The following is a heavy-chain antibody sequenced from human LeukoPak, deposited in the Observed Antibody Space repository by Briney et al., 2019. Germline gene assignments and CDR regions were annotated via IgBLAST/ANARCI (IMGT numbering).Heavy chain of an antibody. CDR3: AKLAPYTTDHY. D-gene: IGHD4-17*01. CDR2: ISGSGGDT. J-gene: IGHJ4*02. CDR1: GFTFSSYA. Sequence: GGSLRLSCAASGFTFSSYAMSWVRQTPGKGLEWVSAISGSGGDTYYADSVKGRFTISRDNSKNTLYVQMNSLRGEDTAVYYCAKLAPYTTDHYWGQGTLVTVSS. V-gene: IGHV3-23*01.